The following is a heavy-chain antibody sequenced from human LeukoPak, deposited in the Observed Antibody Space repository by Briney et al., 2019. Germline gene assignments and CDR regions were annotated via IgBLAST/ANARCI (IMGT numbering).Heavy chain of an antibody. V-gene: IGHV4-4*07. D-gene: IGHD3-10*01. CDR1: GGSISGYY. J-gene: IGHJ6*02. Sequence: SETLSLTCTVSGGSISGYYWSWIRQPAGKGLEWIGRIYTSGSTNYNPSLKSRVTMSVDTSKNQFSLKLSSVTAADTAVYYSARCMAIDYYGSGSYYNEKYYYYGMDVWGQGTTVTVSS. CDR3: ARCMAIDYYGSGSYYNEKYYYYGMDV. CDR2: IYTSGST.